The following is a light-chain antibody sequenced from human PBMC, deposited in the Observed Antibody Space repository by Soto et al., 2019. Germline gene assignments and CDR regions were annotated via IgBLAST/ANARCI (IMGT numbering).Light chain of an antibody. CDR1: SSDVGGYNY. V-gene: IGLV2-11*01. CDR2: DVS. J-gene: IGLJ3*02. CDR3: CSYAGSNTLV. Sequence: QSVLTQPRSVSGSPGQSVTISCTGTSSDVGGYNYVSWYQQHPGKAPKLMIYDVSKRPPGVPDRFSGSKSGNTASLTISGLQAEDEADYSCCSYAGSNTLVFGGGTKLTVL.